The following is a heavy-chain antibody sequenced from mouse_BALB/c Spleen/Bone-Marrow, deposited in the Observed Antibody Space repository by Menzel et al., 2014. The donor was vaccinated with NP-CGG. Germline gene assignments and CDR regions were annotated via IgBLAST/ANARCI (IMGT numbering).Heavy chain of an antibody. CDR1: GYTFTNSW. V-gene: IGHV1-7*01. D-gene: IGHD4-1*01. J-gene: IGHJ3*01. CDR3: SNSRTGFPC. Sequence: QVQLKQSGAELTKPGASVKISCKASGYTFTNSWMHWVKQRPGQGLEWIGYINPSTDYTEYDQKFKGKATLTADKSSSTAYMQLSGLTSEDSAVYYCSNSRTGFPCWGQGTLVTVSA. CDR2: INPSTDYT.